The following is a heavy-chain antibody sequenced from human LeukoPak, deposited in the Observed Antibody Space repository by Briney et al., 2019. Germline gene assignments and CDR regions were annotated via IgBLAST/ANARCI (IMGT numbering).Heavy chain of an antibody. V-gene: IGHV4-61*02. CDR2: IYTSGSP. CDR3: ARWGEVYWYFDL. J-gene: IGHJ2*01. CDR1: GGSVSSGSYY. D-gene: IGHD3-16*01. Sequence: SETLSLTCTVSGGSVSSGSYYWSWIRQPAGKGLEWIGRIYTSGSPNYNPSLKSRVTISVDTSKNQFSLKLSSVTAADTAVYYCARWGEVYWYFDLWGRGTLVTVSS.